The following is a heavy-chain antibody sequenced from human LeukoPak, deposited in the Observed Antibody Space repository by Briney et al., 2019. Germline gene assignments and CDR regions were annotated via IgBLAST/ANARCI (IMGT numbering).Heavy chain of an antibody. V-gene: IGHV3-30*04. CDR1: GFTFSSYA. CDR3: AIMGLFDY. J-gene: IGHJ4*02. Sequence: GGSLRLSCAASGFTFSSYAMHWVRQAPGKGLEWVAVISYDGSNKYYADSVKGRFTISRDNSKNTLYLQMNSLRAEDTAVYYCAIMGLFDYWGQGTLVTVSS. CDR2: ISYDGSNK.